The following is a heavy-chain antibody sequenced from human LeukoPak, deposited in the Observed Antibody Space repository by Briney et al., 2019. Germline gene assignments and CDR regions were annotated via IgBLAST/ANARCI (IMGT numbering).Heavy chain of an antibody. J-gene: IGHJ4*02. Sequence: GESLKISCKGSGYGFTTCWIGWVRQMPGKGLEWMGIIYPGDSDTRYSPSFEGQVTISADKSITTAYLQWSSLKASDTAIYYCARQITDQSSGYDSIDYWGQGTLVTVSS. CDR2: IYPGDSDT. CDR3: ARQITDQSSGYDSIDY. D-gene: IGHD5-12*01. V-gene: IGHV5-51*01. CDR1: GYGFTTCW.